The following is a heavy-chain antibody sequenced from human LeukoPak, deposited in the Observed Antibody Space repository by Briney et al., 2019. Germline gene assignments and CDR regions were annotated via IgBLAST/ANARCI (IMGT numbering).Heavy chain of an antibody. CDR1: GFTFDDYA. J-gene: IGHJ4*02. D-gene: IGHD5-12*01. Sequence: GGSLRLSCAASGFTFDDYAMHWVRQAPGKGLEWVSGISWNSGSIGYADSVKGRFTISRDNSKNTLYLQMNSLRAEDTAVYYCAKGSHGMVATRGVVGYWGQGTLVTVSS. V-gene: IGHV3-9*01. CDR2: ISWNSGSI. CDR3: AKGSHGMVATRGVVGY.